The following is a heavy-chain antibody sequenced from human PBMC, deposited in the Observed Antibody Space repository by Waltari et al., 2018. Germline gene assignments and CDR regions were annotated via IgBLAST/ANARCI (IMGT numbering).Heavy chain of an antibody. CDR1: GASFSAYD. V-gene: IGHV4-34*01. CDR3: TRGGNYDFWSHRPFVDP. J-gene: IGHJ5*02. D-gene: IGHD3-3*01. Sequence: QVQLQQWGAGLLKPSETLSLTCSVSGASFSAYDWGWVRHVPGKGLEWIGQIRHPGNTNYNPSLQSRVAISIDTSRNQFSLRVFSVTAADTGLYFCTRGGNYDFWSHRPFVDPWGQGTQVTVSS. CDR2: IRHPGNT.